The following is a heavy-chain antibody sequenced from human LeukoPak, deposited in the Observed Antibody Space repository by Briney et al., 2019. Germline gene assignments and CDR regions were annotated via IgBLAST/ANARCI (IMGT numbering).Heavy chain of an antibody. CDR1: GFTFSNYA. D-gene: IGHD1-7*01. J-gene: IGHJ4*02. CDR3: AKVRVVFNWNYAYYFDY. Sequence: GGSLRLSCAASGFTFSNYAMHWVRQAPGKGLEWVAIISYDGSSKYYADSVKGRYTISRDNSKNTLYLQMNSLGPEDTAMYYCAKVRVVFNWNYAYYFDYWGQGTLVTVSS. V-gene: IGHV3-30*18. CDR2: ISYDGSSK.